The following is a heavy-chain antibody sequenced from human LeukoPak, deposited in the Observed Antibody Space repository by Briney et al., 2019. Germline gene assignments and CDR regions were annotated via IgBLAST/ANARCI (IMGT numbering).Heavy chain of an antibody. D-gene: IGHD6-19*01. CDR2: IYYSGST. CDR3: ARSLPGIAVAGRYNWFDP. CDR1: GGSISSSSYY. V-gene: IGHV4-39*01. J-gene: IGHJ5*02. Sequence: SETLSLTCTVSGGSISSSSYYWGWIRQPPGKGLEWIGSIYYSGSTYYNPSLKSRVTISVDTSKNQFSLKLSPVTAADTAVYYCARSLPGIAVAGRYNWFDPWGQGTLVTVSS.